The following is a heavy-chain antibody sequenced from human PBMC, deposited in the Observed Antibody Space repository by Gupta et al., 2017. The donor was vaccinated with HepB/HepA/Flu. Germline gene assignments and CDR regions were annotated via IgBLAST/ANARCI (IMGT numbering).Heavy chain of an antibody. CDR2: IYYSEST. Sequence: QVQLPASLPALVKPSDTLTCTSTVSGGSICSYYWSWLRQAPGKGLEWIGYIYYSESTNYNPTPKSRVTILVDTAKNQCSVKLSSGTAADTAVDYCARGAEDFDYWGQGTLVTVSS. CDR3: ARGAEDFDY. V-gene: IGHV4-59*08. CDR1: GGSICSYY. J-gene: IGHJ4*02. D-gene: IGHD1-26*01.